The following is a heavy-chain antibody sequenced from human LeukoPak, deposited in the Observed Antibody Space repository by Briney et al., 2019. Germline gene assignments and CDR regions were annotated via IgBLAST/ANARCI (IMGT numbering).Heavy chain of an antibody. CDR2: IYTSGST. J-gene: IGHJ2*01. D-gene: IGHD3-22*01. V-gene: IGHV4-4*07. CDR3: ARVAPDDYYDSSGHPTEIDL. Sequence: SETLSLTCTVSGGSISSYYWSWIRQPAGKGLEWIGRIYTSGSTTYNPSLKSRVTMSADTSKNQLSLKLSSVTAADTAVYYCARVAPDDYYDSSGHPTEIDLWGRGTLVTVSS. CDR1: GGSISSYY.